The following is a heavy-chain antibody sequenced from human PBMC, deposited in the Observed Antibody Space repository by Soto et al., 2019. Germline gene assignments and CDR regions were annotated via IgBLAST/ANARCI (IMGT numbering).Heavy chain of an antibody. CDR3: AKGSLYSSSWYKGHWFDP. CDR2: ISGSGGST. CDR1: GFTFSSYA. Sequence: VQLVESGGGVVQPGRSLRLSCAASGFTFSSYAMSWVRQAPGKGLEWVSAISGSGGSTYYADSVKGRFTISRDNSKNPLYLQMNSLRAEDTAVYYCAKGSLYSSSWYKGHWFDPWGQGTLVTVSS. V-gene: IGHV3-23*04. D-gene: IGHD6-13*01. J-gene: IGHJ5*02.